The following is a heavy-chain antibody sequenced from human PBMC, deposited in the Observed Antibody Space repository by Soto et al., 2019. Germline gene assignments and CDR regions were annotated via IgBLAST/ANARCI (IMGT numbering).Heavy chain of an antibody. CDR3: ARARIGAAGTKYYFDY. D-gene: IGHD6-13*01. J-gene: IGHJ4*02. V-gene: IGHV3-64*07. Sequence: EVQLAESGGGLVQPGGSLRLSCAASGFTFSNFAVHWVRQAPGKGPVFVSGISSTGASIFYADSVKGRVTISRDNSKNTVNLQMGSLKPEDTAVYYCARARIGAAGTKYYFDYWGRGTLVTVSS. CDR2: ISSTGASI. CDR1: GFTFSNFA.